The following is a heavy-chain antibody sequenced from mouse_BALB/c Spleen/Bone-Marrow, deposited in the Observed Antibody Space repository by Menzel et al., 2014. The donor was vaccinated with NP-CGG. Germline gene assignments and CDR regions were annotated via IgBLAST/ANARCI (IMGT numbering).Heavy chain of an antibody. D-gene: IGHD1-1*01. CDR1: GFTFSNYG. CDR3: VRDDGFYGLDR. CDR2: INNNGGKT. V-gene: IGHV5-6-3*01. J-gene: IGHJ4*01. Sequence: AQLKESGGGLVQPGGSLKLSCAASGFTFSNYGMSWVRQPPDKRLDLVATINNNGGKTYSTDSVKGRFTISRDNAKNTLYLQMSSLKSEDTAMYYCVRDDGFYGLDRWGQGTSVTVSS.